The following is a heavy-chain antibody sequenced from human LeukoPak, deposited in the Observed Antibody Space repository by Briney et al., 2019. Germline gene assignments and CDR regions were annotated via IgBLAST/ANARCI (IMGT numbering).Heavy chain of an antibody. J-gene: IGHJ3*02. CDR2: ISWNSGSI. V-gene: IGHV3-9*01. CDR3: AKEGYSGRNAFDI. D-gene: IGHD5-12*01. Sequence: PGRSLRLSCAASGFTFDDYAMHGARQAPGKGLEWVSGISWNSGSIGYADSVKGRFTISRDNAKNSLYLQMNSLRAEDTALYYCAKEGYSGRNAFDIWGQGTMVTVSS. CDR1: GFTFDDYA.